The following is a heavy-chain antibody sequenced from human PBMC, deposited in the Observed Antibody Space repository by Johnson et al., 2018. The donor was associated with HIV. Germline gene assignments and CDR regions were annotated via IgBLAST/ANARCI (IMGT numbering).Heavy chain of an antibody. J-gene: IGHJ3*01. CDR3: AKGDKAYSYPLDAFDL. V-gene: IGHV3-11*04. D-gene: IGHD5-18*01. Sequence: QVQLVESGGGVVRPGGSLRLSCAASGFSFSDYYMSWIRQAPGKGLEWVSYITSSGSTLYYADSVKGRFTISRDNSKNTLYLQMNSLRAEDTAVYYCAKGDKAYSYPLDAFDLWGQGTMVTVSS. CDR1: GFSFSDYY. CDR2: ITSSGSTL.